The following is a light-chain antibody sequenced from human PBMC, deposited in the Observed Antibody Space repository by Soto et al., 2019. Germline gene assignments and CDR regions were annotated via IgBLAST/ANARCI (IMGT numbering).Light chain of an antibody. J-gene: IGKJ1*01. CDR3: QQYNSYTVT. CDR1: QSISSW. Sequence: DIQMTQSPSTLSASVGDRVTITCRASQSISSWLAWYQQKPGKAPKLLIYDASSLASGVPSRFSGSGSGTDVTLTVSTLQTDEFASYKCQQYNSYTVTIDQGTKVEI. CDR2: DAS. V-gene: IGKV1-5*01.